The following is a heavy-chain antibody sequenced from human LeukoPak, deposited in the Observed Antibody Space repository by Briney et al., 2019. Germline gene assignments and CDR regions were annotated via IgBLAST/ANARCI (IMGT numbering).Heavy chain of an antibody. CDR1: GGSFSGYY. CDR3: ARANRLSRRPPTGTKNWFDP. V-gene: IGHV4-34*01. Sequence: SETLSLTCAVYGGSFSGYYWSWIRQPPGKGLEWIGEINHSGSTNYNPSLKSRVTISVDTSKHQFSLKLSSVTAADTAVYYCARANRLSRRPPTGTKNWFDPWGQGTLVTVSS. D-gene: IGHD3-10*01. J-gene: IGHJ5*01. CDR2: INHSGST.